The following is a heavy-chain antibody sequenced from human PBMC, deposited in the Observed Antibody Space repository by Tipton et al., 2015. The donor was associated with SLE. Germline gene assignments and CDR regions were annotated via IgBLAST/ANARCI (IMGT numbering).Heavy chain of an antibody. CDR2: IYYSGST. CDR3: ARDISGWSAGAFDI. D-gene: IGHD6-19*01. CDR1: GGSISSHY. V-gene: IGHV4-59*11. J-gene: IGHJ3*02. Sequence: LRLSCTVSGGSISSHYWSWIRQPPGKGLEWIGYIYYSGSTNYNPSLKSRVTISVDTSKNQFSLKLSSVTAADTAVYYCARDISGWSAGAFDIWGQGTMVTVSS.